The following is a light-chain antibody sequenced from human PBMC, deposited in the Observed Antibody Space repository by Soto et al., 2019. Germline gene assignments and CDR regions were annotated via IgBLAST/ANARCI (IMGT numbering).Light chain of an antibody. CDR1: SSDVGIYNY. CDR3: CSYAGSYSWV. CDR2: DVF. J-gene: IGLJ3*02. Sequence: QSALTQPRSLSGSPGQSVTISCAGTSSDVGIYNYVSWYQQHPGKAPKLMIYDVFKRPSGIPDRFSGSKSGNMASLTISGLQAEDEADYYCCSYAGSYSWVFGGGTKVTVL. V-gene: IGLV2-11*01.